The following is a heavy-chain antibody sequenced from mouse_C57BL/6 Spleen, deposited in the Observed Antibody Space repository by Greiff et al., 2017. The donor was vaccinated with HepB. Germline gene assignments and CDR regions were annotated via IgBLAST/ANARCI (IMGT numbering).Heavy chain of an antibody. CDR3: ARRGGGGYFDY. Sequence: EVKVVESGGGLVQPGGSLKLSCAASGFTFSDYYMYWVRQTPEKRLEWVAYISNGGGSTYYPDTVKGRFTISRDNAKNTLYLQMSRLKSEDTAMYYCARRGGGGYFDYWGQGTTLTVSS. CDR2: ISNGGGST. CDR1: GFTFSDYY. J-gene: IGHJ2*01. V-gene: IGHV5-12*01.